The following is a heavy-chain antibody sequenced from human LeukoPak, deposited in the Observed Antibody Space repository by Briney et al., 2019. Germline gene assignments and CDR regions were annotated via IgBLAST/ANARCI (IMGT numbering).Heavy chain of an antibody. D-gene: IGHD3-10*01. Sequence: SQTLSLTCTVSGGSISSGSYYWSWIRQPAGKGLEWIGRIYTSGSTNYNPSLKSRVTISVDTSKNQFSLKLSSVTAADTTVYYCARDRGTMIRGDHGVDFWGQGTLVTVSS. V-gene: IGHV4-61*02. CDR3: ARDRGTMIRGDHGVDF. CDR1: GGSISSGSYY. J-gene: IGHJ4*02. CDR2: IYTSGST.